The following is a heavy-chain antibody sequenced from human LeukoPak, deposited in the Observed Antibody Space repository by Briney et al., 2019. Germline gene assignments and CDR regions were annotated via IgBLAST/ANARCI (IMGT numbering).Heavy chain of an antibody. CDR1: GGSFSGYY. CDR2: INHSGST. V-gene: IGHV4-34*01. D-gene: IGHD2-8*01. J-gene: IGHJ6*02. CDR3: ARSNPYYYYFGMDV. Sequence: PSETLSLTCAVYGGSFSGYYWSWIRQPPGKGLEWIGEINHSGSTNYNPSLKSRVTISVDTSKNQFSLKLSSVTAADTAVYYCARSNPYYYYFGMDVWGQATTVTVSS.